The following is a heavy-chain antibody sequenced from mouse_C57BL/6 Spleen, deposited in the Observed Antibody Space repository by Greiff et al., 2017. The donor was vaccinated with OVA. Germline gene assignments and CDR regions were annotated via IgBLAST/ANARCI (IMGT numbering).Heavy chain of an antibody. CDR1: GYAFSSSW. Sequence: VQLQQSGPELVKPGASVKISCKASGYAFSSSWMNWVKQRPGKGLEWIGRIYPGDGDTNYNGKFKGTATLTATKSSSTTYMQLSSLTSEDSAVYFCARRGASYAMDYWGQGTSVTVSS. V-gene: IGHV1-82*01. CDR2: IYPGDGDT. D-gene: IGHD6-1*01. CDR3: ARRGASYAMDY. J-gene: IGHJ4*01.